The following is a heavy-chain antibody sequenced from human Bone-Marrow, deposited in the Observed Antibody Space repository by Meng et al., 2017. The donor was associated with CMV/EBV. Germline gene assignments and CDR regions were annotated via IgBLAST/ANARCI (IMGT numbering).Heavy chain of an antibody. V-gene: IGHV3-74*01. Sequence: GESLKISCAASGFTFNSHWMHWVRQAPGKGLVWVSRIHSDGNSTSYADTVKGRFTISRDNAKNMMFLQMNSLRPEDTAVYYCARRNNDYYAIDVWGQGTTATVSS. CDR1: GFTFNSHW. D-gene: IGHD2-8*01. CDR3: ARRNNDYYAIDV. J-gene: IGHJ6*02. CDR2: IHSDGNST.